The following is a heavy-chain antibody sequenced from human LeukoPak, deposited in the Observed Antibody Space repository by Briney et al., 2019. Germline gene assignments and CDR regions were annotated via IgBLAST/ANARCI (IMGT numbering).Heavy chain of an antibody. CDR1: GFTFSSYS. Sequence: GGSLRLSCAASGFTFSSYSMHWVRQAPGKGLEWVAILSSDGSNKYYAESVKDRFTISRDNSKNTLYLQMNSLRPEDTAVYYCARAYYDDAFDIWGQGTMVTVSS. CDR3: ARAYYDDAFDI. J-gene: IGHJ3*02. CDR2: LSSDGSNK. V-gene: IGHV3-30-3*01. D-gene: IGHD3-16*01.